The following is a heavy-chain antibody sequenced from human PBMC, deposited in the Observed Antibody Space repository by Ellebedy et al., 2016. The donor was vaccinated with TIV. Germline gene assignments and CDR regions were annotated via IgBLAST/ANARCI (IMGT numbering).Heavy chain of an antibody. CDR3: ARGWVGTVVFDY. Sequence: QKFQGRVTMTTDTSTTTAYMELRKLSSDDTAIYFCARGWVGTVVFDYWGQGTLVTVSS. V-gene: IGHV1-18*01. J-gene: IGHJ4*02. D-gene: IGHD1/OR15-1a*01.